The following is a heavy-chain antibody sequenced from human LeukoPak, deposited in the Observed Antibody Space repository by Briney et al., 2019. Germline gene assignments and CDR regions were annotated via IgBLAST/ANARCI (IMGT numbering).Heavy chain of an antibody. Sequence: PSETLSLTCAVYGGSFSGYYWSWIRQPPGKGLEWIGEINHSGSTNYNPSLKSRVTISVDTSKNQFSLKLSSVTAADTAVYYCARGITMVRGVENWFDPWGQGTLDTVSS. J-gene: IGHJ5*02. CDR1: GGSFSGYY. CDR3: ARGITMVRGVENWFDP. V-gene: IGHV4-34*01. D-gene: IGHD3-10*01. CDR2: INHSGST.